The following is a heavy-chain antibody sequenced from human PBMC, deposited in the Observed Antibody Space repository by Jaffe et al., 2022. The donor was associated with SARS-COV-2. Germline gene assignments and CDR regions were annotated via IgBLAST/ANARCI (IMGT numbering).Heavy chain of an antibody. CDR1: GFSLSTSGMC. V-gene: IGHV2-70*01. CDR2: IDWDDDK. CDR3: ARISPEANYGDYEFVEPGVRFYYYGMDV. Sequence: QVTLRESGPALVKPTQTLTLTCTFSGFSLSTSGMCVSWIRQPPGKALEWLALIDWDDDKYYSTSLKTRLTISKDTSKNQVVLTMTNMDPVDTATYYCARISPEANYGDYEFVEPGVRFYYYGMDVWGQGTTVTVSS. J-gene: IGHJ6*02. D-gene: IGHD4-17*01.